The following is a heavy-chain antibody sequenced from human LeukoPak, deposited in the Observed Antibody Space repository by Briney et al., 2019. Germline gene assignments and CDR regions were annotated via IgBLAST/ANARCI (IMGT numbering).Heavy chain of an antibody. CDR2: IYYSGST. J-gene: IGHJ4*02. D-gene: IGHD1-26*01. Sequence: PSETLSLTCIVSGGSISSSSYYWGWIRQPPGKGLEWIGSIYYSGSTYYNPSLKSRVTISVDTSKNQFSLKLSSVTAADTAVYYCARQEVVGATGGDYWGQGTLVTVSS. V-gene: IGHV4-39*01. CDR1: GGSISSSSYY. CDR3: ARQEVVGATGGDY.